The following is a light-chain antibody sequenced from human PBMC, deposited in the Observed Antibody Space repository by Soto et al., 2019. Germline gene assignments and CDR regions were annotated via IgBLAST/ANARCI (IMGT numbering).Light chain of an antibody. CDR1: PVMSSW. J-gene: IGKJ4*01. V-gene: IGKV1-12*01. CDR3: QQANSFPLS. CDR2: AAS. Sequence: DIQRTQSPSSVSASVGDRSTTTCLAIPVMSSWLAWCQQQRLKCCQRLIYAASSLQSGVPSRFSGSGSETDFTITISRPXTEDFVTYYCQQANSFPLSFGGGTEVDIK.